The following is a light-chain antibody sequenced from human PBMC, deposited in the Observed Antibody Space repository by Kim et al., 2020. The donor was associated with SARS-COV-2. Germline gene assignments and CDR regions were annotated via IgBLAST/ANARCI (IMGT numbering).Light chain of an antibody. V-gene: IGKV3-15*01. CDR1: QSVSSN. J-gene: IGKJ1*01. CDR2: GAS. CDR3: QHYNNWPPWT. Sequence: EIVMTQSPATLSVSPGERATLSCRASQSVSSNLAWYQQKPGQAPSLLIHGASTRATGIPARFSGSGSGTEFTLTISSLKSEDFAVYYCQHYNNWPPWTFGQGTKVDIK.